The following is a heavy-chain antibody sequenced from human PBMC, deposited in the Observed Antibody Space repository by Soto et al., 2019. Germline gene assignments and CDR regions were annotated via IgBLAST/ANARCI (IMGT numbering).Heavy chain of an antibody. V-gene: IGHV4-59*12. D-gene: IGHD3-10*01. Sequence: SETLSLTCTVSGGSISSYYWSWIRQPPGKGLEWIGYIYYSGSTNYNPSLKSRVTISVDTSKNQFSLKLSSVTAADTAVYYCARGKHYYGSGSHETYYYYYMDVWGKGTTVT. CDR3: ARGKHYYGSGSHETYYYYYMDV. CDR2: IYYSGST. J-gene: IGHJ6*03. CDR1: GGSISSYY.